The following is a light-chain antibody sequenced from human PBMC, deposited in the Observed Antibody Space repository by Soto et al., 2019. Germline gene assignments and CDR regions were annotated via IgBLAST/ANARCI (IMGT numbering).Light chain of an antibody. CDR3: QQYYSYLIT. V-gene: IGKV1-39*01. CDR1: ETISTF. CDR2: AAS. J-gene: IGKJ5*01. Sequence: DIQMTQSPSSLSASVGDRVTMTCRASETISTFLNWYQHKPGKAPKLLISAASRLQSGVPSRFSGSGSGTDFTLTISCLQSEDFATYYCQQYYSYLITFGQGTRLEIK.